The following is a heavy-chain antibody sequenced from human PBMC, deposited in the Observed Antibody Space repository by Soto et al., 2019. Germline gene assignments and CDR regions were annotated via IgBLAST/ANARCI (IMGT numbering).Heavy chain of an antibody. Sequence: EVQLLESGGGLVQPGGSLRLSCAASGFTFSSYAMSWVRQAPGKGLEWVSAISGSGGSTYYADSVKGRFTISRDNSKNTLYLQMNSLRAEETAVYYCAKGYCSSTSCYESDWFDPWGQGTLVTVSS. CDR2: ISGSGGST. CDR1: GFTFSSYA. D-gene: IGHD2-2*01. J-gene: IGHJ5*02. CDR3: AKGYCSSTSCYESDWFDP. V-gene: IGHV3-23*01.